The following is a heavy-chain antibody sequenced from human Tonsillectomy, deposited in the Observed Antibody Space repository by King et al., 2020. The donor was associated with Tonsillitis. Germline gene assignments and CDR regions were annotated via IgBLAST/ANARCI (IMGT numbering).Heavy chain of an antibody. CDR3: VKDLGDVAVAGDFDY. J-gene: IGHJ4*02. Sequence: VQLVEAGGGVVLPGKFLRISCEVSGFTFSSHGMHWVRQAPGKGLEGGAVISYDGSNEYYGDSVKGRFTISRDNSKNTLYLQMNSLRAEDTAMYYCVKDLGDVAVAGDFDYWGQGTLVTVSS. CDR1: GFTFSSHG. V-gene: IGHV3-30*18. CDR2: ISYDGSNE. D-gene: IGHD6-19*01.